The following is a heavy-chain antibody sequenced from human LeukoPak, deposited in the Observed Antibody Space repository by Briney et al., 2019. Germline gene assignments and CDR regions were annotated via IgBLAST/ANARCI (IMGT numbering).Heavy chain of an antibody. D-gene: IGHD3-9*01. Sequence: PWASVKVSCKASGYTFTGYYMHWVRQAPGQGLEWMGWISAYNGNTNYAQKLQGRVTMTTDTSTSTAYMELRSLRSDDTAVYYCARSELRAKLVGSDYWGQGTLVTVSS. CDR2: ISAYNGNT. V-gene: IGHV1-18*04. CDR1: GYTFTGYY. J-gene: IGHJ4*02. CDR3: ARSELRAKLVGSDY.